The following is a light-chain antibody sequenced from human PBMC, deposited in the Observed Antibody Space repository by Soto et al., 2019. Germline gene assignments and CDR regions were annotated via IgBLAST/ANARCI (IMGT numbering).Light chain of an antibody. Sequence: QPVLTQSPSASASLGASVKLTCTLSSGHSNYAIAWHQQQPEKGPRFLMKLNSDGSHGKGDGIPDRFSGSSSGAERYLTISSLQSEDEADYYCQTWGTGIRVFGGGTKVTVL. CDR3: QTWGTGIRV. CDR1: SGHSNYA. J-gene: IGLJ2*01. V-gene: IGLV4-69*01. CDR2: LNSDGSH.